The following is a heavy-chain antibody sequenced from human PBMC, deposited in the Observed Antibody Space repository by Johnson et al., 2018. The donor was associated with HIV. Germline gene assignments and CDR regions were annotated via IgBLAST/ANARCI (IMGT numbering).Heavy chain of an antibody. D-gene: IGHD3-10*01. CDR1: GFTFSSYA. CDR3: AKDIVPMVQTDAFDI. V-gene: IGHV3-30*18. CDR2: ISSDGSNK. J-gene: IGHJ3*02. Sequence: QVQLVESGGGLVQPGGSLRLSCAASGFTFSSYAMSWVRQAPGKGLEWVAVISSDGSNKYYSDSVKGRFTISRDNSKDTVNLQMDGLRPEDTALYYCAKDIVPMVQTDAFDIWGQGTMVTVSS.